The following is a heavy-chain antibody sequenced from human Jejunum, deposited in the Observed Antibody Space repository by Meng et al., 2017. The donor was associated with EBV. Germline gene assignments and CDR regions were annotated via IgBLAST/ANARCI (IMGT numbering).Heavy chain of an antibody. V-gene: IGHV1-3*01. J-gene: IGHJ4*01. Sequence: QGYLVQSGGEVNEAGDSVKLSCKSSGYIFTCLALQWVRQAPRQSTGWMPWINPGTGGRQFSDKFQGRVNITSDTSASTVYMEQSGLRPEDTAMYYCARELGGRFNYWGQGTLVTVSS. D-gene: IGHD1-26*01. CDR3: ARELGGRFNY. CDR1: GYIFTCLA. CDR2: INPGTGGR.